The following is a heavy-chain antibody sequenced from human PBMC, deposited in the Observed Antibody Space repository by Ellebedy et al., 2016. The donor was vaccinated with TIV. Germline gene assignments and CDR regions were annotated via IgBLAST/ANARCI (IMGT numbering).Heavy chain of an antibody. J-gene: IGHJ3*01. Sequence: GESLKISCGVSGITFSSYSMTWVRQAPGKGLEWLAYIDTSSTNIHYADSVKGRFTISRDSSKNTLYLQMNSLRAEDTAIYFCARDPVGVGPAFDVWGQGTMVTVSS. V-gene: IGHV3-48*01. CDR3: ARDPVGVGPAFDV. CDR2: IDTSSTNI. CDR1: GITFSSYS. D-gene: IGHD4-23*01.